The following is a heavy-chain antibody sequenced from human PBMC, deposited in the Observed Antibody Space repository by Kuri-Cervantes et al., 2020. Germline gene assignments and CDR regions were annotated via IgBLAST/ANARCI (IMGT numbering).Heavy chain of an antibody. CDR3: ARNRPSLWGRRYYFDY. Sequence: ASVKVSCKASGYTFTGYYMHWVRQAPGQGLEWMGWMNPNSGNTGYAQKFQGRVTMTRNTSISTAYMELSSLRSEDTALYYCARNRPSLWGRRYYFDYWGQGTLVTVSS. CDR1: GYTFTGYY. V-gene: IGHV1-8*02. CDR2: MNPNSGNT. J-gene: IGHJ4*02. D-gene: IGHD6-6*01.